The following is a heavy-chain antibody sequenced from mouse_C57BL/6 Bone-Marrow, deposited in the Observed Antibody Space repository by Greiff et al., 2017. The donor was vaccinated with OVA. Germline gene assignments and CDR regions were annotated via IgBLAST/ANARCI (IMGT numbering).Heavy chain of an antibody. CDR1: GYTFTSYW. CDR3: AREGVLFAY. J-gene: IGHJ3*01. V-gene: IGHV1-50*01. Sequence: VQLQQSGAELVKPGASVKLSCKASGYTFTSYWMQWVKQRPGQGLEWIGEIDPSDSYTNYNQKFKGKATLTVDTSSSTAYMQLSSLTSEDSAVYYCAREGVLFAYWGQGTLVTVSA. CDR2: IDPSDSYT.